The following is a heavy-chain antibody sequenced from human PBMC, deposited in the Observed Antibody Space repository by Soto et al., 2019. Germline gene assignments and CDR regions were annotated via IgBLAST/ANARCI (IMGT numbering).Heavy chain of an antibody. D-gene: IGHD6-6*01. CDR2: TYYRSKWYN. V-gene: IGHV6-1*01. J-gene: IGHJ6*02. CDR1: GDSVSSNSAA. CDR3: ARDLLKIAARPPYYYYYGMDV. Sequence: SQTLSLTCAISGDSVSSNSAAWNWIRQSPSRGLEWLGRTYYRSKWYNDYAVSVKSRITINPDTSKNQFSLQLNSVTPEDTAVYYCARDLLKIAARPPYYYYYGMDVWGQGTTVTVSS.